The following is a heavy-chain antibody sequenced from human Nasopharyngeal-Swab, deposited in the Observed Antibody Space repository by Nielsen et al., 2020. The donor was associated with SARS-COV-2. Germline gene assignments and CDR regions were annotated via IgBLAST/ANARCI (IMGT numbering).Heavy chain of an antibody. CDR3: ASTGRELSNYFDY. V-gene: IGHV1-3*01. J-gene: IGHJ4*02. D-gene: IGHD3-16*02. Sequence: WVRQAPGQRLEWMGWINAGNGNTKYSQKFQGRVTITADESTSTAYMELSSLRSEDTAVYYCASTGRELSNYFDYWGQGTLVTVSS. CDR2: INAGNGNT.